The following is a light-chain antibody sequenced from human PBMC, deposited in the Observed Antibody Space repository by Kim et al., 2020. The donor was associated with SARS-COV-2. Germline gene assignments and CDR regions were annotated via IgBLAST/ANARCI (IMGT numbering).Light chain of an antibody. CDR1: SSDVGGYNY. J-gene: IGLJ1*01. Sequence: QSALTQPRSVSGSPGQSVTISCTGTSSDVGGYNYVSWYQQHPGKVPKLMIYDVSKRPSGVPDRFSGSKSGNTASLTISGLQAEDEADYYCCSYALTYTFFGAGTKVTVL. CDR2: DVS. V-gene: IGLV2-11*01. CDR3: CSYALTYTF.